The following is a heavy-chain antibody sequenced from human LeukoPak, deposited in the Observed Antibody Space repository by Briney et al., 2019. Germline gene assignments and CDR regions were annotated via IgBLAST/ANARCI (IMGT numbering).Heavy chain of an antibody. J-gene: IGHJ3*02. CDR2: IYYSGST. CDR3: ARDLGAFDI. V-gene: IGHV4-59*01. CDR1: GGSISSYY. D-gene: IGHD7-27*01. Sequence: SETLSLTCTVSGGSISSYYWSWIRQPPGRGLEWIGYIYYSGSTNYNPSLKSRVTISVDTSKNQFSLKLSSVTAADTAVYYCARDLGAFDIWGQGTMVTVSS.